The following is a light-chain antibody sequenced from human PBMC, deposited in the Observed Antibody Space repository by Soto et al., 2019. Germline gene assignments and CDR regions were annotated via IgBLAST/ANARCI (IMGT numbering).Light chain of an antibody. Sequence: QSVLTQPRSVSGSPGQSVTISCTGTSSDVGGYNYVSWYQQHPGKAPKLMIYDVSKRPSGVPDRFSGSKSGNTASLTISRLQAEDEADYYCCSSVGSYTSVFGGGTKVTVL. V-gene: IGLV2-11*01. CDR1: SSDVGGYNY. CDR3: CSSVGSYTSV. J-gene: IGLJ3*02. CDR2: DVS.